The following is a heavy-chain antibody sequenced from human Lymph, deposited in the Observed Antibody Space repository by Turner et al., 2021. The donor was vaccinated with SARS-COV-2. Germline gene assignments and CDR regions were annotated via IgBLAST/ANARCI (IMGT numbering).Heavy chain of an antibody. V-gene: IGHV1-2*02. CDR1: GYTCTGSY. Sequence: QVQLVQSGAEVKKPGASVKVSCKASGYTCTGSYMHWVRQAPGQGLEWMGWINPNSGGTNYAQKFQGRVTMTRDTSISAAYMELSRLRSDDTAVYYCARDVERYNDFWSGYSGGYGMDVWGQGTTVTVSS. CDR2: INPNSGGT. D-gene: IGHD3-3*01. J-gene: IGHJ6*02. CDR3: ARDVERYNDFWSGYSGGYGMDV.